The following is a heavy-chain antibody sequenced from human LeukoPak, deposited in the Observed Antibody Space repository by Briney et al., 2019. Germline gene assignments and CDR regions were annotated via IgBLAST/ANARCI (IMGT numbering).Heavy chain of an antibody. D-gene: IGHD3-10*01. CDR2: ISAYNGNT. CDR3: ARDLRRNMVRGVMGPLNY. J-gene: IGHJ4*02. V-gene: IGHV1-18*04. Sequence: ASVKVSCKASGYTFTSYGISWVRQAPGQGLEWMGWISAYNGNTNYAQKLQGRVTMTTDTSTSTAYMELRSLRSDDTAVYYCARDLRRNMVRGVMGPLNYWGQGTLVTVSS. CDR1: GYTFTSYG.